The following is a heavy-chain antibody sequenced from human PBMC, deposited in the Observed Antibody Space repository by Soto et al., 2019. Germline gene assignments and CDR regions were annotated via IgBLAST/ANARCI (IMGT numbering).Heavy chain of an antibody. CDR3: ARDQPPGSLYGMDA. CDR1: GYIFTTYG. V-gene: IGHV1-18*01. CDR2: ISADSGYT. Sequence: QIQLVQFGGEVARPGASVTVSCEASGYIFTTYGLSWVRQTPAHGLEWMGWISADSGYTQYAQFFQGRVTMTRDTSRNTGYMTLTDLTSDDTGIYYCARDQPPGSLYGMDAWGQGTSVTVSS. J-gene: IGHJ6*02.